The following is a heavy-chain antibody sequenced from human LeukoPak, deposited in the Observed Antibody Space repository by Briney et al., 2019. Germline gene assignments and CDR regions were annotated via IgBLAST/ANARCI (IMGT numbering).Heavy chain of an antibody. CDR3: ARDGGTLYDSSGYYDY. CDR1: GGSVSSGSYF. D-gene: IGHD3-22*01. CDR2: VYYSGST. V-gene: IGHV4-61*01. J-gene: IGHJ4*02. Sequence: SETLSLTCTVSGGSVSSGSYFWSWIRQPPGKGLEWIGYVYYSGSTNYNPSLKSRVTISVDTSKNQFSLKLSSVTAADTAVYYCARDGGTLYDSSGYYDYWGQGTLVTVSS.